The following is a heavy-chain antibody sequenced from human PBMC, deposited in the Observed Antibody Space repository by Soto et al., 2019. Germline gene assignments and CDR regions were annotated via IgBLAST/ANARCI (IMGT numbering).Heavy chain of an antibody. CDR1: GFNVHSDY. CDR2: IYSGETA. D-gene: IGHD2-21*02. CDR3: TRDGRGLGRLSLFEY. V-gene: IGHV3-53*01. J-gene: IGHJ4*02. Sequence: LXLSCTVSGFNVHSDYMNWFGQTPGKGLEWVSSIYSGETAYYADSVRGRFTISSDKSKNTLYFQLSRLRIEDTAVYYCTRDGRGLGRLSLFEYWGQGVLVTVSS.